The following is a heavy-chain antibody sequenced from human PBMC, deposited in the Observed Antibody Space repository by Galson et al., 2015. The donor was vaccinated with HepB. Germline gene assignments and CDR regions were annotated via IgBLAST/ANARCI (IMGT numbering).Heavy chain of an antibody. CDR1: SFTFSNAW. V-gene: IGHV3-15*07. Sequence: SLRLSCAASSFTFSNAWMNWVRQAPGKGLEWVGRIKSKTDGGTTDYAAPVKGRFTISRDDSKNTLYLQMNSLKTEDTAVYYCTTDLPPNMAFDIWGQGTMVTVSS. CDR2: IKSKTDGGTT. J-gene: IGHJ3*02. D-gene: IGHD2-8*01. CDR3: TTDLPPNMAFDI.